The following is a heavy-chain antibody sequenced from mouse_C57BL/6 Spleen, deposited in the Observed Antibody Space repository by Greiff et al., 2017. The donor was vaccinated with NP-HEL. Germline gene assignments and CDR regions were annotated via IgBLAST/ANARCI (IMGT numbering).Heavy chain of an antibody. CDR3: ARWGSSHQSYFDY. J-gene: IGHJ2*01. CDR2: INPNNGGT. V-gene: IGHV1-26*01. Sequence: EVQLQQSGPELVKPGASVKISCKASGYTFTDYYMNWVKQSHGKSLEWIGDINPNNGGTSYNQKFKGKATLTVDKSSSTAYMELRSLTSEDSAVYYCARWGSSHQSYFDYWGQGTTLTVSS. CDR1: GYTFTDYY.